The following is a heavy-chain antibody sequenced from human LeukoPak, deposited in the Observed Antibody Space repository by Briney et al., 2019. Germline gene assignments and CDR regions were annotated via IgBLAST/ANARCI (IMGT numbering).Heavy chain of an antibody. J-gene: IGHJ4*02. V-gene: IGHV3-30-3*01. Sequence: RSLRLCCAASGFTFSSYAMHWVRQAPGKGLEWVAVISYDGSNKYYADSVKGRFTISRDNSKNTLYLQMNSLRAEDTAVYYCARGSSIDYWGQGTLVTVSS. CDR2: ISYDGSNK. CDR1: GFTFSSYA. CDR3: ARGSSIDY. D-gene: IGHD3-10*01.